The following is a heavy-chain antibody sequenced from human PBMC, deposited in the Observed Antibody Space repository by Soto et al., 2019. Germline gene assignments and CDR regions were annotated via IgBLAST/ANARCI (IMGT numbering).Heavy chain of an antibody. J-gene: IGHJ4*02. V-gene: IGHV3-49*03. Sequence: PGGSLRLSCTASGFTFGDYAMSWFRQAPGKGLEWVGFIRSKAYGGTTEYAASVKGRFTISRDDSKSIAYLQMNSLKTEDTAVYYCTRVYSGYVFFMWTFDYWGQGTLVTVYS. CDR1: GFTFGDYA. D-gene: IGHD5-12*01. CDR3: TRVYSGYVFFMWTFDY. CDR2: IRSKAYGGTT.